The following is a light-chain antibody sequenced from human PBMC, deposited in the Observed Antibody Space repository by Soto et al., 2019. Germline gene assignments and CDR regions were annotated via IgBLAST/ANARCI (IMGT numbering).Light chain of an antibody. CDR1: QSISSL. Sequence: DIQMTQSPSTLSASVGDRVTITCRASQSISSLLAWYQQKPGRAPTLLIYKASTLESGVPSSFSGSGSGTEFTLTISSLQPDDFATYYCQQYNSYPLTFGQGTRLEMK. J-gene: IGKJ5*01. CDR2: KAS. CDR3: QQYNSYPLT. V-gene: IGKV1-5*03.